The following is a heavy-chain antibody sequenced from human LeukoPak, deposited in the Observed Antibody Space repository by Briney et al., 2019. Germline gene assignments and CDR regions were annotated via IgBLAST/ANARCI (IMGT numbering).Heavy chain of an antibody. CDR2: INHSGST. D-gene: IGHD3-10*01. V-gene: IGHV4-34*01. Sequence: SETLSLTCAVYGVSFSGYYWSWIRQPPGKGLEWIGEINHSGSTNYNPSLKSRVTISVDTSKNQFSLKLSSVTAADTAVYYCARVRRESRVYGSGSYYKGVFDYWGQGTLVTVSS. J-gene: IGHJ4*02. CDR1: GVSFSGYY. CDR3: ARVRRESRVYGSGSYYKGVFDY.